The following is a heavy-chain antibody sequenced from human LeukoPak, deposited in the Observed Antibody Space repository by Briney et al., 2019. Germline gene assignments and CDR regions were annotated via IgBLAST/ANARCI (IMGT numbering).Heavy chain of an antibody. D-gene: IGHD6-13*01. Sequence: GGSLRLSCAASGFTFSSYAMSWVHQAPGKGLEWVSAISGSGGSTYYADSVKGRFTISRDNSKNTLYLQMNSLRAEDTAVYYCAKAKPYSSSWYWDYWGQGTLVTVSS. V-gene: IGHV3-23*01. CDR1: GFTFSSYA. CDR3: AKAKPYSSSWYWDY. CDR2: ISGSGGST. J-gene: IGHJ4*02.